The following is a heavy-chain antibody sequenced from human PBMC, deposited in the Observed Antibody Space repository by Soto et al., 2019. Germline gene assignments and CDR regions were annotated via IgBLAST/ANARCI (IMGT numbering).Heavy chain of an antibody. CDR3: ARDLNYGLFDS. J-gene: IGHJ4*02. D-gene: IGHD4-17*01. V-gene: IGHV3-48*01. CDR2: ISSSSSTI. CDR1: GFTFSSYS. Sequence: EVQLVESGGGLVQPGGSLRLSCAASGFTFSSYSMNWVRQAPGKGLEWLSYISSSSSTIYYADSVKGRFTVSRDNAKNSLYLQMSSLIAEDTAVYYCARDLNYGLFDSWGQGTLVTVSS.